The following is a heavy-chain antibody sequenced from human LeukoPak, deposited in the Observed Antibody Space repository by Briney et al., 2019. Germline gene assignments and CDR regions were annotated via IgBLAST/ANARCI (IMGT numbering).Heavy chain of an antibody. CDR1: GFTFSSYW. V-gene: IGHV3-74*01. D-gene: IGHD5-12*01. CDR3: ARDQALYSGYDQFDY. Sequence: GGSLRLSCAASGFTFSSYWMHWVRQAPGRGLVWVSRINSDGSSTSYADSVKGRFTISRDNAKNTLYLQMNSLRAEDTAVYYCARDQALYSGYDQFDYWGQGTLVTVSS. J-gene: IGHJ4*02. CDR2: INSDGSST.